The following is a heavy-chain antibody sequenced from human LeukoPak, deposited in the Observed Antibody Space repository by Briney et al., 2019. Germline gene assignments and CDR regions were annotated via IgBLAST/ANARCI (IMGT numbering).Heavy chain of an antibody. J-gene: IGHJ4*02. CDR3: ARWLDSPRVFDY. CDR1: GYRFTSYW. Sequence: GDSLRISCKGSGYRFTSYWIGWVRQMPGKGLEWMGIIYPGDSDTRYSPSFQGQVTISADKSNSTAYLQWSSLKASDTAMYYCARWLDSPRVFDYWGQGTLVTVSS. CDR2: IYPGDSDT. D-gene: IGHD5-12*01. V-gene: IGHV5-51*01.